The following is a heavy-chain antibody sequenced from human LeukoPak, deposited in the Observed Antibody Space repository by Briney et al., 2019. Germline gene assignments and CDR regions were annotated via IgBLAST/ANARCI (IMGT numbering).Heavy chain of an antibody. Sequence: ASVKVSCKASGYTFTSYGISWVRQAPGQGLEWMGWINPNSGGTNYAQKFQGRVTMTRDTSISTAYMELSRLRSDDTAVYYCERVLRFLLADAFDIWGQGTMVTVSS. D-gene: IGHD3-3*01. V-gene: IGHV1-2*02. J-gene: IGHJ3*02. CDR2: INPNSGGT. CDR1: GYTFTSYG. CDR3: ERVLRFLLADAFDI.